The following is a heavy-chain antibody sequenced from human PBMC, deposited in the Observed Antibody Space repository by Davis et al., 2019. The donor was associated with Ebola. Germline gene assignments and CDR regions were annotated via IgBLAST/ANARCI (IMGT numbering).Heavy chain of an antibody. CDR3: AKEKLWWGATNPYYYFDY. CDR1: GGTFSSYA. V-gene: IGHV1-69*06. Sequence: SVKVSCKASGGTFSSYAISWVRQAPGQGLEWMGGIIPIFGTANYAQKFQGRVTITADKSTSTAYMELSSLRSEDTAVYYCAKEKLWWGATNPYYYFDYWGQGTLVTVSS. J-gene: IGHJ4*02. CDR2: IIPIFGTA. D-gene: IGHD1-26*01.